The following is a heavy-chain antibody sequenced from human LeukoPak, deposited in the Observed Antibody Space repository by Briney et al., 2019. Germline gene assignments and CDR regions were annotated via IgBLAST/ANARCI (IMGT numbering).Heavy chain of an antibody. V-gene: IGHV3-30*02. Sequence: GGSLRLSCAASGFTFSSYGMHWVRQAPGKGLEWVAFIRYDGSSKYYADSVRGRFTISRDDSRDTLYLQMNSLRAEDTAVYYCAKDSGCSSTSCYLPDYWGQGTLVTVSS. CDR1: GFTFSSYG. CDR3: AKDSGCSSTSCYLPDY. D-gene: IGHD2-2*01. J-gene: IGHJ4*02. CDR2: IRYDGSSK.